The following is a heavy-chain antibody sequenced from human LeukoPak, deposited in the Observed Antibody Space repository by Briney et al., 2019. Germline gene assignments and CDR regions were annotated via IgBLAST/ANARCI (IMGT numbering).Heavy chain of an antibody. Sequence: SETLSLTCTVSGSAFISVYFWGWIRQPPEKGLEWIGSIYYTGSTFYNPSLKSRVAISVDTSKNQFSLNLTSVTAADTAVYYCARIDSRGSLHSCDYWGQGTLVTVSS. CDR3: ARIDSRGSLHSCDY. CDR1: GSAFISVYF. J-gene: IGHJ4*02. D-gene: IGHD3-22*01. CDR2: IYYTGST. V-gene: IGHV4-38-2*02.